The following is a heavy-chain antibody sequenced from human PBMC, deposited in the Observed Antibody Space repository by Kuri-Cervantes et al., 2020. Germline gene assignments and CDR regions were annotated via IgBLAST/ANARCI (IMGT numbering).Heavy chain of an antibody. J-gene: IGHJ6*02. CDR2: IIPIFGTA. CDR1: GGTFSSYA. V-gene: IGHV1-69*13. D-gene: IGHD4-17*01. Sequence: SVKVSCKASGGTFSSYAISWVRQAPGQGLEWMGGIIPIFGTANYAQKFQGRVTITADESTSTAYMELSSLRSEDTAVYYCARMTTVTRDGYYYYGMDVWGQGTTVTVSS. CDR3: ARMTTVTRDGYYYYGMDV.